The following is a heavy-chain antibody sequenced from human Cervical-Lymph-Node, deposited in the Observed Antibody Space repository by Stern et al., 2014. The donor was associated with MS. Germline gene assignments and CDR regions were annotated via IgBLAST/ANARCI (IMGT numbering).Heavy chain of an antibody. CDR1: GLSVSTDGVG. J-gene: IGHJ4*02. D-gene: IGHD2-15*01. CDR2: IYWDDDK. V-gene: IGHV2-5*02. CDR3: AHSLRRRNCSGGRCYYFDY. Sequence: QITLKESGPTLLKPTQTLTLTCTLSGLSVSTDGVGVGWIRQPPGKALEWLTIIYWDDDKRYTPSLKSRLTITKDTAKNQVVLTMTNMDPVDTGTYYCAHSLRRRNCSGGRCYYFDYWGQGTLVTVSS.